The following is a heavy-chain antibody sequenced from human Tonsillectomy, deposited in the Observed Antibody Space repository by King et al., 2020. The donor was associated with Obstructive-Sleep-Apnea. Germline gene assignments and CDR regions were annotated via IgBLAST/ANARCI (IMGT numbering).Heavy chain of an antibody. CDR1: GFTFSSYG. V-gene: IGHV3-30*02. J-gene: IGHJ3*02. D-gene: IGHD2-15*01. CDR2: TRFDGSIK. CDR3: AKDVATTQGSDAFDI. Sequence: HVQLVESGGGVVQPGGSLRLSCAASGFTFSSYGMHWVRQAPGKGLEGVAFTRFDGSIKYYEDSVKGRFTISRDNSKNTLYLQMNSLRAEDTAVYYCAKDVATTQGSDAFDIWGQGTTVTVSS.